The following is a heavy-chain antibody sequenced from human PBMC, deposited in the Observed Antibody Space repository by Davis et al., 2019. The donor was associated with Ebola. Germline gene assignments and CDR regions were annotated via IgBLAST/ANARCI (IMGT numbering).Heavy chain of an antibody. CDR1: GYTFTNYY. CDR2: INPNDGRT. V-gene: IGHV1-46*01. J-gene: IGHJ4*02. Sequence: AASVKVSCKASGYTFTNYYMHWVRQAPGQGLEWMGMINPNDGRTIYAQKFQGRVTVTRDTSTTTVYMDLSSLRSEDTAVFYCARASFAYNSGWYADYWGPGSLVTVSS. D-gene: IGHD6-19*01. CDR3: ARASFAYNSGWYADY.